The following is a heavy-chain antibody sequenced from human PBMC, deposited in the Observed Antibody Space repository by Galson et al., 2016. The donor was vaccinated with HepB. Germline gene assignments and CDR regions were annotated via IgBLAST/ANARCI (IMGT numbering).Heavy chain of an antibody. CDR1: GFTFSNYA. J-gene: IGHJ4*02. Sequence: SLRLSCAASGFTFSNYAMHWVRQAPGKGLEWVAVISYDGSNKYYADSVKGRFTISRDSSKKTLYLQMNSLRAEDTAVYYFARVTSIAAAGEFDSWGQGTLVTVSS. CDR2: ISYDGSNK. V-gene: IGHV3-30-3*01. D-gene: IGHD6-13*01. CDR3: ARVTSIAAAGEFDS.